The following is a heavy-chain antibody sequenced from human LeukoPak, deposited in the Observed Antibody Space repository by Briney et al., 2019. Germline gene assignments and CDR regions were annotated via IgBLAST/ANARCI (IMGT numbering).Heavy chain of an antibody. D-gene: IGHD3-10*01. CDR3: ARSMVRGVIITGYYFDY. CDR1: GFTFSSYA. J-gene: IGHJ4*02. Sequence: GGSLRLSCAASGFTFSSYAMHWVRQAPGKGLEWVAVLSYDGSNKYYADSVKGRFAISRDNSKDTLYLQMNSLRAEDTAVYYCARSMVRGVIITGYYFDYWGQGTLVTVSS. CDR2: LSYDGSNK. V-gene: IGHV3-30*01.